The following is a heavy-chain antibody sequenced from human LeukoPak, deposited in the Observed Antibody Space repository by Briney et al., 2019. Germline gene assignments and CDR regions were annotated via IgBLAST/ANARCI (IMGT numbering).Heavy chain of an antibody. CDR1: GFTFSDSA. Sequence: GGSLRLSCAASGFTFSDSAMHWVRQASGKGLEWVGRIKTKANSYATAYVASVKGRLTISRDASKNTAYLQMNSLKTEDTAVYYCTRLTNWDHVGNAFYIWGQGTMVTVSS. V-gene: IGHV3-73*01. CDR2: IKTKANSYAT. D-gene: IGHD1-1*01. J-gene: IGHJ3*02. CDR3: TRLTNWDHVGNAFYI.